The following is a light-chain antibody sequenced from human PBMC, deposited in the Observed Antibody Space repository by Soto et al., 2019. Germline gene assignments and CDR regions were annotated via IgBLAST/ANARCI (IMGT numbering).Light chain of an antibody. CDR3: SSYAGSNNYV. J-gene: IGLJ1*01. CDR2: EVS. CDR1: SSYVGPYNY. V-gene: IGLV2-8*01. Sequence: QSALTQPPSASGSPGQSVTISCTGTSSYVGPYNYVSWYQQHPGKAPKLMIYEVSKRPSGVPDRFSGSKSDNTASLTVSGLQAEDEADYYCSSYAGSNNYVFGTGTKVTVL.